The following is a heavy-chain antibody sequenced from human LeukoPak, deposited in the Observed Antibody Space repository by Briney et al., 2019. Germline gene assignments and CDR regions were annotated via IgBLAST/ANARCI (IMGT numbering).Heavy chain of an antibody. CDR3: ARQPVVVVVAATPSDYYGMYV. CDR1: GVSISSGDYY. CDR2: IYYRGRT. V-gene: IGHV4-30-4*01. Sequence: PSETLSLTCTVSGVSISSGDYYWSRHRQPQGKGLEWIVYIYYRGRTYYKPSLKSRVTISVDTSKNQFSLKLSSVTAADTAVYYCARQPVVVVVAATPSDYYGMYVLGQRTTFTVSS. D-gene: IGHD2-15*01. J-gene: IGHJ6*02.